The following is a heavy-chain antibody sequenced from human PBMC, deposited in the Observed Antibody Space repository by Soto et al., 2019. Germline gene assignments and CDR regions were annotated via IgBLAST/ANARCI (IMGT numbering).Heavy chain of an antibody. Sequence: GXSLRLSCAASGFTFSSYSINWVRQAPGKGLEWVSYISSSSTIYYADSVKGRFTISRDNAKNSLYLQMKSLRAEDTAVYYCAREALLNWFDPWGQGTLVTVSS. CDR3: AREALLNWFDP. CDR2: ISSSSTI. D-gene: IGHD2-15*01. CDR1: GFTFSSYS. V-gene: IGHV3-48*01. J-gene: IGHJ5*02.